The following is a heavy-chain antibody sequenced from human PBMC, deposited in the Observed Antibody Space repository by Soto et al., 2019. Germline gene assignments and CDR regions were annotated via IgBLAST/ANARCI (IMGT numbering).Heavy chain of an antibody. D-gene: IGHD2-15*01. Sequence: GESLKISCNGSGYSFTSYWICWVRQMPWKGLEWMGIIYPGDSDTRYSPSFQGQVTISADKSISTAYLQWSSLKASDTAMYYCARHGRRCSGGSCYSGYFDYWGQGTLVTVSS. CDR1: GYSFTSYW. CDR2: IYPGDSDT. V-gene: IGHV5-51*01. CDR3: ARHGRRCSGGSCYSGYFDY. J-gene: IGHJ4*02.